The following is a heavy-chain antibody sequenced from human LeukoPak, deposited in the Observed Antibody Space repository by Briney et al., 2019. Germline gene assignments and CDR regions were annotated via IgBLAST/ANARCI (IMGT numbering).Heavy chain of an antibody. CDR2: ISSNGGST. Sequence: GGSLRLSCAASGFTFSSYAMHWVRQAPGKGLEYVSAISSNGGSTYYANSVKGRFTISRDNSKNTLYLQMNSLRAEDTAVYYCAKEEIAVAGTPVDYWGQGTLVTVSS. D-gene: IGHD6-19*01. J-gene: IGHJ4*02. CDR1: GFTFSSYA. CDR3: AKEEIAVAGTPVDY. V-gene: IGHV3-64*01.